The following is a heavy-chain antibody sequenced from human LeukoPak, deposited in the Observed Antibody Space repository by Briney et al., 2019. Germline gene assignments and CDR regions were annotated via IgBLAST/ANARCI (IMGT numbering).Heavy chain of an antibody. J-gene: IGHJ4*02. CDR3: ARDLRADYGDDRFDY. CDR1: GFTFSSYS. Sequence: PGGSLRLSCAASGFTFSSYSMNWVRQAPGKGLEWVSSISSSSSYIYYADSVKGRFTISRDNAKNSLYLQMNSLRAEDTAVYYCARDLRADYGDDRFDYWGQGTLVTVSS. D-gene: IGHD4-17*01. CDR2: ISSSSSYI. V-gene: IGHV3-21*01.